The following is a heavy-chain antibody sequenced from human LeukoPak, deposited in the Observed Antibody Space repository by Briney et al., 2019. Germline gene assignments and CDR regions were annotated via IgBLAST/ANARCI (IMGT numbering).Heavy chain of an antibody. CDR2: ISNSGGST. D-gene: IGHD1-26*01. V-gene: IGHV3-23*01. Sequence: PGGTLRLSCAASGFTFSRYGMSWVRQAPGKGLEWVSAISNSGGSTYYADSVKGRFTISRDNAKNTLYLQMNSLRAEDTAVYYCAKGYGWEASYYYYYMDVWGKGTTVTVSS. CDR1: GFTFSRYG. CDR3: AKGYGWEASYYYYYMDV. J-gene: IGHJ6*03.